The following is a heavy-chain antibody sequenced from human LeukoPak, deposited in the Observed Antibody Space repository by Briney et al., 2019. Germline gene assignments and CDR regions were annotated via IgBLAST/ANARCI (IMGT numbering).Heavy chain of an antibody. V-gene: IGHV3-64*01. D-gene: IGHD6-13*01. CDR2: IGPDGGTT. CDR3: ARGAQLTDY. Sequence: PGGSLRLSCAASGFTFYTYGMHWVRQAPGKGLEYVSGIGPDGGTTYYANSVKDRFTISRDNSKYMLYLQMDSLTADDLAVYYCARGAQLTDYWGQGTLVTVSS. CDR1: GFTFYTYG. J-gene: IGHJ4*02.